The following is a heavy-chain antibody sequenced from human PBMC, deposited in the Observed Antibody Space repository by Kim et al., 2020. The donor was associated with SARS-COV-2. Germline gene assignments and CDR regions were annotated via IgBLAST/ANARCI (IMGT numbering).Heavy chain of an antibody. V-gene: IGHV4-39*01. CDR3: ARQAPRLLWFGALGDIGD. J-gene: IGHJ4*02. Sequence: SETLSLTCSVSGASIKNSDSYWGWIRQSPGKGLEWIGSFSYSGTTYYNPSLKSRVTISVDTSNNHLSLTRRSATAADTALYYCARQAPRLLWFGALGDIGDGGEGTLVAVPS. D-gene: IGHD3-10*01. CDR1: GASIKNSDSY. CDR2: FSYSGTT.